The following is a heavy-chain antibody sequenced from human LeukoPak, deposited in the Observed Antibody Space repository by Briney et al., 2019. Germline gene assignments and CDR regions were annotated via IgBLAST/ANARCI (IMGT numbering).Heavy chain of an antibody. CDR3: ARQRGAAHPFDY. J-gene: IGHJ4*02. CDR2: IYYSGST. V-gene: IGHV4-61*01. D-gene: IGHD6-6*01. CDR1: GGSISSGSYY. Sequence: SETLSLTCTVSGGSISSGSYYWSWIRQPPGKGLEWIGYIYYSGSTNYNPSLKSRVTISVDTSKNQFSLKLSSVTAADTAVYYCARQRGAAHPFDYWGQGTLVTVSS.